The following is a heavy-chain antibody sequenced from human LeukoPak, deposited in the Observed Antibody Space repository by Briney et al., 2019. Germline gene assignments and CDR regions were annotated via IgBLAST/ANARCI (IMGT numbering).Heavy chain of an antibody. V-gene: IGHV3-48*01. D-gene: IGHD3-22*01. Sequence: GGSLRLSCAASGFTFSSYSMNWVRQAPGKGLEWVSYITSSSSTIYYADSVKGRFTISRDNAKNSLYLQMNSLRAEDTAVYYCARARPRYYYDSSDSFDYWGQGTLVTVSS. CDR2: ITSSSSTI. CDR3: ARARPRYYYDSSDSFDY. J-gene: IGHJ4*02. CDR1: GFTFSSYS.